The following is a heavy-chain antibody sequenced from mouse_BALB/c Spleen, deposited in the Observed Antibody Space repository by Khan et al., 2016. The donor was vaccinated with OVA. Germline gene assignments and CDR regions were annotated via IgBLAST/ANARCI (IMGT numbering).Heavy chain of an antibody. CDR3: ARDYGCVLDY. CDR2: ISSGSRTI. CDR1: GFTFSSFG. J-gene: IGHJ4*01. Sequence: EVELVESGGGLVQPGGSRKLSCAASGFTFSSFGMHWVRQAPEKGLEWVAVISSGSRTIYYKDTVKGRFTISRDNPKNTLFLQMTSLRSEDTAMYCCARDYGCVLDYWGQGTSVTVSS. V-gene: IGHV5-17*02. D-gene: IGHD1-1*01.